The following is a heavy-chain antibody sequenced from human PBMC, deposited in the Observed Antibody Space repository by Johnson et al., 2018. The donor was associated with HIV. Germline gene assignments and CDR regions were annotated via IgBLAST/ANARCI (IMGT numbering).Heavy chain of an antibody. J-gene: IGHJ3*02. Sequence: QMQLVESGGGVVQPGRSLRLSCAVSGFTFSSFGMHWVRQAPGKGLEWMAVISSAGTDKYYADSVKGRFTISRDNSKNTLYLQMNILTAEDTAVYYCARAPEVRGIDAFDIWGQGTMVTVS. D-gene: IGHD3-10*01. CDR1: GFTFSSFG. CDR2: ISSAGTDK. CDR3: ARAPEVRGIDAFDI. V-gene: IGHV3-30*03.